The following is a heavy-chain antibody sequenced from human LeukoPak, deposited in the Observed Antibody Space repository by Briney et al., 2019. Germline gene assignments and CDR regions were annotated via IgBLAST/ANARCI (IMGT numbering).Heavy chain of an antibody. J-gene: IGHJ3*02. Sequence: SQTLSLTCTVSGGSISSGSYYWSWIRQLAGKGLEWIGRIYTSGSTNYNPSLKSRVTISVDTSKNQFSLKLSSVTAADTAVYYCATGRDGYNRDAFDIWGQGTMVTVSS. CDR1: GGSISSGSYY. D-gene: IGHD5-24*01. CDR3: ATGRDGYNRDAFDI. V-gene: IGHV4-61*02. CDR2: IYTSGST.